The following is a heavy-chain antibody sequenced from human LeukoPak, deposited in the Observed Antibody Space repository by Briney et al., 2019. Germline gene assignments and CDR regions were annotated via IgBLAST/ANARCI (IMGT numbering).Heavy chain of an antibody. CDR1: GGTFSSYA. Sequence: ASVKVSCKASGGTFSSYAISWVRQAPGQGLEWMGGIIPIFGTANYAQNFQGRVTITTDESTSTAYMELSSLRSEDTAVYYCVTDVLYDFWSASRLYFQHWGQGTLVTVSS. D-gene: IGHD3-3*01. J-gene: IGHJ1*01. CDR3: VTDVLYDFWSASRLYFQH. CDR2: IIPIFGTA. V-gene: IGHV1-69*05.